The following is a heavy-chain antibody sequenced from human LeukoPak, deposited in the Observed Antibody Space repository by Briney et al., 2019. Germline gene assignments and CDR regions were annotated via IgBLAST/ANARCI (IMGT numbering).Heavy chain of an antibody. V-gene: IGHV3-9*01. CDR1: GFTFDDYA. J-gene: IGHJ4*02. D-gene: IGHD6-19*01. Sequence: GRSLRLSCAASGFTFDDYAMHWVRQAPGKGLEWVSGISWNSGSIGYADSVKGRFTISRDNAKNSLYLQMNSLRPEDTAVYYCAKEGASTGWTFGAYWGQGTLVTVSS. CDR3: AKEGASTGWTFGAY. CDR2: ISWNSGSI.